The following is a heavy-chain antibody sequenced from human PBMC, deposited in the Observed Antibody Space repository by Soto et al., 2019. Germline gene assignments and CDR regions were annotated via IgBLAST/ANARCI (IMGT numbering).Heavy chain of an antibody. V-gene: IGHV3-33*01. J-gene: IGHJ3*01. CDR1: GFTFSNYG. Sequence: QVQLVESGGGVVQPARSLRLSCVATGFTFSNYGIHWVRQAPGRGLEWVAVIWHDGSQKYLADSVRGRFTISRDNSKNSVYLQMNSLSAEDTAVYYCAGRDDPCHVCGQGTMVTVSS. CDR2: IWHDGSQK. CDR3: AGRDDPCHV.